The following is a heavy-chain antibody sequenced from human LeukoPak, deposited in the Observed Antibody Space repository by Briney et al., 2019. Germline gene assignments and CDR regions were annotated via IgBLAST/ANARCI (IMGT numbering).Heavy chain of an antibody. D-gene: IGHD3-22*01. CDR1: GGSISSGGYY. V-gene: IGHV4-31*03. Sequence: PSETLSLTCTVSGGSISSGGYYWSWIRQHPGKALEWIGYIYNRGSTAYCSASLKSRINISADTSKNQFSLKLSSVTDADTAVYHCARGHYDSSGYYHLGYWGQGTLVTVSS. CDR2: IYNRGSTA. CDR3: ARGHYDSSGYYHLGY. J-gene: IGHJ4*02.